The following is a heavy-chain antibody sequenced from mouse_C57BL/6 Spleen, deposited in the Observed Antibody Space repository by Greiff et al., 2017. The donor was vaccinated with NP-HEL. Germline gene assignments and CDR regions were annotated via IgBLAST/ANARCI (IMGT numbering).Heavy chain of an antibody. CDR2: ICTGGGTT. CDR1: GFTFTGYG. Sequence: VQLLESGAGLARPGASLKLSCAASGFTFTGYGISWVRQSTEKGLEWVGYICTGGGTTYYHEKFKGKATLTADTSSSTAYMELRSLTSEDSAVYFCGRGGYGSSLDYWGQGTTLTVSS. V-gene: IGHV1-81*01. CDR3: GRGGYGSSLDY. J-gene: IGHJ2*01. D-gene: IGHD1-1*01.